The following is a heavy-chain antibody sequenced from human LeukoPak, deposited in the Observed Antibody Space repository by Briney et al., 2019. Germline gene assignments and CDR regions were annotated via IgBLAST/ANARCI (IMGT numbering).Heavy chain of an antibody. D-gene: IGHD5-18*01. CDR3: ARFFGYSYGYLTA. V-gene: IGHV3-53*01. Sequence: GGSLRLSCAASGFTVSSNYMSWVRQAPGKGLEWVSVIYSGGSTYYADSVKGRFTISRDNSKNTLYLQMNSLRAEDTAVYYCARFFGYSYGYLTAWGQGTLVTVSS. CDR2: IYSGGST. J-gene: IGHJ5*02. CDR1: GFTVSSNY.